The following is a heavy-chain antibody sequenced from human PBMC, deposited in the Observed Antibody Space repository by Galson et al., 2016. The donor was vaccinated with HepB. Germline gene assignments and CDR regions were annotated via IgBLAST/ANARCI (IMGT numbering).Heavy chain of an antibody. CDR3: ARQGCGNTNCHTVDS. J-gene: IGHJ4*02. CDR1: GYTFTNNW. Sequence: QSGAEVKKPGESLRISCKGSGYTFTNNWIGWVRQMPGKGLEWMGIINPATSEIRYSPSLQGQVTISVDKSINTAYLQWSSLKASDTAMYYCARQGCGNTNCHTVDSWGQGALLTVSS. V-gene: IGHV5-51*01. D-gene: IGHD2-2*01. CDR2: INPATSEI.